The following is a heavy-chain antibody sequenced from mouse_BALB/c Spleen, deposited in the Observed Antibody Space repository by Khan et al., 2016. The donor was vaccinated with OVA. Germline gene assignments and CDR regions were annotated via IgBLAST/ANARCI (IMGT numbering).Heavy chain of an antibody. Sequence: QVQLKQSGAELAKPGASVKMSCKASGYTFINYWILWVKQRPGQGLEWIGYINPSTGYTEYNQNFKDKATLTADKSSSTAYMQLSSLTSEASAVYYCARRGLRWDCDYWGQGTTLTVSS. CDR3: ARRGLRWDCDY. J-gene: IGHJ2*01. V-gene: IGHV1-7*01. CDR2: INPSTGYT. D-gene: IGHD1-1*01. CDR1: GYTFINYW.